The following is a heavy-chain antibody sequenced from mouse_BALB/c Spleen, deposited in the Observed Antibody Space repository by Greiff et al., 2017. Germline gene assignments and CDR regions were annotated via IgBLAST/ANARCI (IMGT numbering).Heavy chain of an antibody. CDR2: IWAGGST. CDR3: ARDYYGSRSLFAY. CDR1: GFSLTSYG. V-gene: IGHV2-9*02. J-gene: IGHJ3*01. Sequence: VQLQQSGPGLVAPSQSLSITCTVSGFSLTSYGVHWVRQPPGKGLEWLGVIWAGGSTNYNSALMSRLSISKDNSKSQVFLKMNSLQTDDTAMYYCARDYYGSRSLFAYWGQGTLVTVSA. D-gene: IGHD1-1*01.